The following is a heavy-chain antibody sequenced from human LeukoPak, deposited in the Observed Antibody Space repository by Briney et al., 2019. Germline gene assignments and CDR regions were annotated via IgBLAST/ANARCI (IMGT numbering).Heavy chain of an antibody. CDR1: GFTFSDYY. CDR3: ARETVAGSFDY. D-gene: IGHD6-19*01. V-gene: IGHV3-11*01. CDR2: RSSRGDII. J-gene: IGHJ4*02. Sequence: GSLLPPCAGSGFTFSDYYMCWIRQAPGEGLEWVSDRSSRGDIITYADSDKGRITISRDNAKNSLYLQINSLRAEDTAVYYCARETVAGSFDYSGQGT.